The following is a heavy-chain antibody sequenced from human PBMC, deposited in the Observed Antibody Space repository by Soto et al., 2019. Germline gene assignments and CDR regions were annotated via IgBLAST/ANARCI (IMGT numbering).Heavy chain of an antibody. D-gene: IGHD5-12*01. CDR1: GGSISTGDYY. CDR2: IYYSGST. V-gene: IGHV4-30-4*01. Sequence: SETLSLTCTVSGGSISTGDYYWSWIRQPPGKGLEWIGYIYYSGSTYYNPSLKSRVTISVDTSKNQFSLKLSSVTAADTAVYYCARSPRAYSYLPWFDPWGQGTLVTVSS. CDR3: ARSPRAYSYLPWFDP. J-gene: IGHJ5*02.